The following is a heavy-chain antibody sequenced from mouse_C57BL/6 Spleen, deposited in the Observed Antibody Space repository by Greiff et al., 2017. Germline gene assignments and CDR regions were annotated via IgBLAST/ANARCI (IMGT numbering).Heavy chain of an antibody. CDR2: ITPSSGYP. V-gene: IGHV1-7*01. CDR3: ARWGYGYDWGKFDY. Sequence: VQLQQSGAELAKPGASVKLSCKASGYTFTSYWMHWVKQRPGQGLEWIGYITPSSGYPKYYQTFKDKATLTEDKSSRTAYMQLSSMTYEDSAVYYCARWGYGYDWGKFDYGGEGTTLTGSS. CDR1: GYTFTSYW. J-gene: IGHJ2*01. D-gene: IGHD2-2*01.